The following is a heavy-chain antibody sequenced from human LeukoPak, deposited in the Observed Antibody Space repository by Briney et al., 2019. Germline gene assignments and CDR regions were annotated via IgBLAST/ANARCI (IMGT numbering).Heavy chain of an antibody. CDR1: GGSISSSSYY. V-gene: IGHV4-61*05. J-gene: IGHJ6*02. D-gene: IGHD5-18*01. CDR2: IYYSGST. CDR3: ARSDGGYYYYYYGMDV. Sequence: PSETLSLTCTVSGGSISSSSYYWGWIRQPPGKGLEWVGYIYYSGSTNYNPYLKSRVTISVDTSKNQFSLKLSSVTAADTAVYYCARSDGGYYYYYYGMDVWSQGTTVTVSS.